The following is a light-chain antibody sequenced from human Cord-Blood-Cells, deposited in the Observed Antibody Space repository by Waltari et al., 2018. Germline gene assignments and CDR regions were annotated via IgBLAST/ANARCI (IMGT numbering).Light chain of an antibody. CDR1: SSDVGGYNY. V-gene: IGLV2-14*01. J-gene: IGLJ2*01. CDR3: SSYTSISTLV. CDR2: DVS. Sequence: QSALTQPASVSGSPGQSITISCTGTSSDVGGYNYVSWYQQHPGKAPTLMIYDVSTRPSWVTKRFSGSKTGNTASLTISGLQAEDEADYYCSSYTSISTLVFGGGTKLTVL.